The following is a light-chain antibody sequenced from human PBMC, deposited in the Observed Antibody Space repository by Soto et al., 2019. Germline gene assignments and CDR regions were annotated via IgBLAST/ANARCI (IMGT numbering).Light chain of an antibody. CDR2: AAS. CDR3: QQRANWL. CDR1: QSVSSNK. Sequence: ETVLTQSPGTVSLSPGDRATLPCRASQSVSSNKLAWYQQKPGQAPRLLIYAASSRATGIPDRFSGSGSGTDFTLTINRLEPEDFASYYCQQRANWLFGQGTKLEIK. V-gene: IGKV3D-20*02. J-gene: IGKJ2*01.